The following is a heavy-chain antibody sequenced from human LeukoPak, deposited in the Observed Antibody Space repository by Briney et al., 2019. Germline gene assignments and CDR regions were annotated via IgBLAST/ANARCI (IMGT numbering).Heavy chain of an antibody. CDR3: ARDQNNWNEKDY. Sequence: GGSLRLSCAASGFTLSSYSMNWVRQAPGKGLEWVSSISSSSSYRYYADSVKGRFTISRDNAKNSLYLQMNSLRAEDTAVYYCARDQNNWNEKDYWGQGTLVTVSS. J-gene: IGHJ4*02. CDR1: GFTLSSYS. V-gene: IGHV3-21*01. CDR2: ISSSSSYR. D-gene: IGHD1-1*01.